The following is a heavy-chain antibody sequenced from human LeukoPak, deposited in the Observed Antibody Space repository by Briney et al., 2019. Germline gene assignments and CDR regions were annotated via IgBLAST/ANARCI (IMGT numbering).Heavy chain of an antibody. CDR3: ASPFWSGYYTLEY. V-gene: IGHV1-2*02. CDR2: INPNSGGT. Sequence: ASVKVSCKASGYTFTGYYMHWVRQAPGQGLAWMGWINPNSGGTNYAQKFQGRVTMTRDTSISTAYMELSRLRSDDTAVYYCASPFWSGYYTLEYWGQGTLVTVSS. J-gene: IGHJ4*02. CDR1: GYTFTGYY. D-gene: IGHD3-3*01.